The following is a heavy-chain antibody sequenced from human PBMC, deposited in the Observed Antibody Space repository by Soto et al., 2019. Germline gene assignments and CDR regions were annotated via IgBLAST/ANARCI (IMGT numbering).Heavy chain of an antibody. CDR1: GGSFSGYY. V-gene: IGHV4-34*01. CDR3: ARDPVKYCYYSGYDQGDY. D-gene: IGHD5-12*01. Sequence: SETLSLTCAVYGGSFSGYYWSWIRQPPGKGLEWIGEINHSGSTNYNPSLKSRVTISVDTSKNQFSLKLSSVTAADTAVYYCARDPVKYCYYSGYDQGDYWGQGTLVTGS. CDR2: INHSGST. J-gene: IGHJ4*02.